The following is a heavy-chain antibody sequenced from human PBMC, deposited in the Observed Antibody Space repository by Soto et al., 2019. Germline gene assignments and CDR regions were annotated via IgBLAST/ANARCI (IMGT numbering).Heavy chain of an antibody. Sequence: PSETLSLTCTVSGGSISSGGYYWSWIRQHPGKGLEWIGYIYYSGSTYYNPSLKSRVTISVDTSKNQFSLKLSSVTAADTAVYYCASDRRTYCISTSCYGVVKYWFDPWGQGTLVTVSS. J-gene: IGHJ5*02. D-gene: IGHD2-2*01. CDR1: GGSISSGGYY. CDR2: IYYSGST. CDR3: ASDRRTYCISTSCYGVVKYWFDP. V-gene: IGHV4-31*03.